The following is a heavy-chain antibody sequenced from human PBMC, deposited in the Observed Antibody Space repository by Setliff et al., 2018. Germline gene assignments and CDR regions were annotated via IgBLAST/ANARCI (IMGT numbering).Heavy chain of an antibody. CDR2: ISGWKSNP. V-gene: IGHV1-18*01. D-gene: IGHD3-22*01. CDR3: ARGQGTYYYDSSGYYYVRGWFDP. J-gene: IGHJ5*02. Sequence: GASVKVSCKASGYTFANYAISWVRQAPGQGLQWMGWISGWKSNPNYLQNLKGRFTMTIDTSSTTAYMELKNLRSDDTAMYFCARGQGTYYYDSSGYYYVRGWFDPWGQGTLVTVSS. CDR1: GYTFANYA.